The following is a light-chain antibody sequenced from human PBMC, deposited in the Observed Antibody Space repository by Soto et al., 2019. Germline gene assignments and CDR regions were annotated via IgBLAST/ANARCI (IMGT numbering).Light chain of an antibody. Sequence: DIQMTQSPSTLSASVGDRVTITCRASQSIDINLAWYQQKPGKAPNLLIYKASSLESGVPSRFSGSGSGTKFTLTISSLQPDDFATYYCQQYQHKSYPYTFGQGTKLEIK. CDR3: QQYQHKSYPYT. V-gene: IGKV1-5*03. CDR2: KAS. CDR1: QSIDIN. J-gene: IGKJ2*01.